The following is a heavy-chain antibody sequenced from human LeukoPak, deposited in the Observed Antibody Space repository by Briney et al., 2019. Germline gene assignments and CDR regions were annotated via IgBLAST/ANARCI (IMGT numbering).Heavy chain of an antibody. CDR1: GFTFSSYW. Sequence: GGSLTLSCAASGFTFSSYWMHWVRPATGKGLVWVSRIKTDGSITAYADSVRGRFTISRDNAKNTLYLQMNSLSPEDTAVYYCAREGFLGATDYWGQGALVTVSS. J-gene: IGHJ4*02. D-gene: IGHD1-26*01. CDR2: IKTDGSIT. V-gene: IGHV3-74*01. CDR3: AREGFLGATDY.